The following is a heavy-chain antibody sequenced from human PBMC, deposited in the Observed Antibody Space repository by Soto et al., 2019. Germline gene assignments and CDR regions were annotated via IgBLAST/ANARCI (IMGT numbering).Heavy chain of an antibody. CDR1: GFSFSSYA. Sequence: PGGSLRLSCAASGFSFSSYAMHWVRQAPGKGLEWVAAISYDGSNKYYVDSVKGRFTTSRDNSKNTLNLQMNSLRPEDTAVYYCARDTFIAAAGPYYFHYWGQGTLVTVSS. J-gene: IGHJ4*02. CDR2: ISYDGSNK. V-gene: IGHV3-30-3*01. D-gene: IGHD6-13*01. CDR3: ARDTFIAAAGPYYFHY.